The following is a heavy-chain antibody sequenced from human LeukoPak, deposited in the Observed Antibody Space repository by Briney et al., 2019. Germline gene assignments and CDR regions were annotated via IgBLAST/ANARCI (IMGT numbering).Heavy chain of an antibody. Sequence: SETLSLTCTVSGGSISSYYWSWIRQPPGKGLEWIGYIYYSGSTNHNPSLKSRVTISVDTSKNQFSLKLSSVTAADTAVYYCARDQDYYYGMDVWGQGTTVTVSS. J-gene: IGHJ6*02. CDR3: ARDQDYYYGMDV. V-gene: IGHV4-59*01. CDR1: GGSISSYY. CDR2: IYYSGST.